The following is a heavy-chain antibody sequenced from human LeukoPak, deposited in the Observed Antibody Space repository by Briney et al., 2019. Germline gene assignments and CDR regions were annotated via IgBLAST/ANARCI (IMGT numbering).Heavy chain of an antibody. CDR1: GYTLTVFS. J-gene: IGHJ4*02. CDR3: ATLDSYYDNSGRPLVPD. Sequence: ASLKVSCNISGYTLTVFSMHWVRQAPGKGLEWMGGFNREDDEAIYAPHFQGRVTVTEDTSTDTAYMELSSLRSEDTAVYYCATLDSYYDNSGRPLVPDWGQGTLVTVSS. D-gene: IGHD3-22*01. V-gene: IGHV1-24*01. CDR2: FNREDDEA.